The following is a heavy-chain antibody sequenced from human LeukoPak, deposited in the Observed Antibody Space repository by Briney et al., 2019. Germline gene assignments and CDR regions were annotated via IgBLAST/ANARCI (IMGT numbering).Heavy chain of an antibody. V-gene: IGHV1-2*02. Sequence: GASVWVSCKASGYTFTGYYMHWVRQAPGQGLEWMGWINPNSGGTNYAQKFQGRVTMTRDTSISTAYMELSRLRSDDTAVYYCAREDYGGIYYFDYWGQGTLVTVSS. CDR2: INPNSGGT. CDR3: AREDYGGIYYFDY. D-gene: IGHD4-23*01. J-gene: IGHJ4*02. CDR1: GYTFTGYY.